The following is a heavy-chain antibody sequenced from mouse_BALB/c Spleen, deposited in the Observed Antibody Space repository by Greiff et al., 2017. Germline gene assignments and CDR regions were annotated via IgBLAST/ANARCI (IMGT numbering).Heavy chain of an antibody. Sequence: EVQLQESGGGLVKPGGSLKLSCAASGFTFSDYYMYWVRQTPEKRLEWVATISDGGSYTYYPDSVKGRFTISRDNAKNNLYLQMSSLKSEDTAMYYCARFYYYGMGYWGQGTSVTVSS. CDR2: ISDGGSYT. J-gene: IGHJ4*01. V-gene: IGHV5-4*02. CDR3: ARFYYYGMGY. CDR1: GFTFSDYY.